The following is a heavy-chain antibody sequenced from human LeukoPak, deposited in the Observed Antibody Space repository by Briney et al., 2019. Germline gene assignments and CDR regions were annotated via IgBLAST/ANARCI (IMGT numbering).Heavy chain of an antibody. V-gene: IGHV4-61*01. Sequence: PSETLSLTCTVSGGSISSSSYYWSWIRQPPGKGLEWIGYIYYSGSTNYNPSLKSRVTISVDTSKNQFSLKLSSVTAADTAVYYCARGFRRYYYDSSLPGFDYWGQGTLVTVSS. CDR3: ARGFRRYYYDSSLPGFDY. J-gene: IGHJ4*02. CDR2: IYYSGST. D-gene: IGHD3-22*01. CDR1: GGSISSSSYY.